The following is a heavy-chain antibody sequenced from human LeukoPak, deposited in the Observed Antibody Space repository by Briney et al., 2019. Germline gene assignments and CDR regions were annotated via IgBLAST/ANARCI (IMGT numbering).Heavy chain of an antibody. CDR2: ISSSGSTI. J-gene: IGHJ4*02. CDR1: GFTFSRYE. V-gene: IGHV3-48*03. Sequence: RGSLRLSCVGSGFTFSRYEMNWVRQAPGKGLEWVSYISSSGSTIYYADSVKGRFTISRDNAKNSLYLQMNSLRAEDTAVYYCARSPTGSGWYYFDYWGQGTLVTVSS. D-gene: IGHD6-19*01. CDR3: ARSPTGSGWYYFDY.